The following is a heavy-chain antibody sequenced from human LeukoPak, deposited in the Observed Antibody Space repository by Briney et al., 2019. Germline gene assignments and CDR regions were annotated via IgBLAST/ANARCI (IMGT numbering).Heavy chain of an antibody. CDR2: ISGSGGST. J-gene: IGHJ4*02. D-gene: IGHD1-26*01. CDR3: AKGSTFSLVGATYFDY. CDR1: GFTFSSYA. V-gene: IGHV3-23*01. Sequence: RAGGSLRLSCAASGFTFSSYAMRWVRQAPGKGLEWVSAISGSGGSTYYADSVKGRFTISRDNSKNTLYLQMNSLRAEDTAVYYCAKGSTFSLVGATYFDYWGQGTLVTVSS.